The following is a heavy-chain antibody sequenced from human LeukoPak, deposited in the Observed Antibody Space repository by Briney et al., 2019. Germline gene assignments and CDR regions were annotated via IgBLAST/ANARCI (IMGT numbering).Heavy chain of an antibody. J-gene: IGHJ4*02. CDR3: VKSRSGMFDY. CDR1: GFTFSSYA. Sequence: GGSLRLSCSASGFTFSSYAMPWVRQAPGKGLEYVSAISSNGGSTYYADSVKGRFTISRDNSKNTLYLQMSSLRAEDTAVYYCVKSRSGMFDYWGQGTLVTVSS. V-gene: IGHV3-64D*06. CDR2: ISSNGGST.